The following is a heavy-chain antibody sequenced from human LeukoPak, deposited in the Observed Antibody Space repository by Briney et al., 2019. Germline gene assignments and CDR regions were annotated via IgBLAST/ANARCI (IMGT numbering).Heavy chain of an antibody. CDR1: GFTFSSYA. V-gene: IGHV3-23*01. CDR2: ISGSGGST. J-gene: IGHJ4*02. D-gene: IGHD1-26*01. CDR3: ARSPLPKYYFDY. Sequence: GGSLRLSCAASGFTFSSYAMSWVRQAPGKGLEWVAAISGSGGSTYYADSVKGRFSISRDNSKNTLYLQMNSLRAEDTAVYYCARSPLPKYYFDYWGQGTLVTVSS.